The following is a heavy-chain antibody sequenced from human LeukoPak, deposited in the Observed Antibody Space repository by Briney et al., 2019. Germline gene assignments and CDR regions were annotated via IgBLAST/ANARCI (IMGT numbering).Heavy chain of an antibody. V-gene: IGHV4-34*01. CDR3: ARTIAAAGSNWFDP. D-gene: IGHD6-13*01. Sequence: SETLSLTCAVYGGSFSDYYWSWIRQPPGKGLEWIGEINHSGSTNYNPSLKSRVTISVDTSKNQFSLKLSSVTAADTAVYYCARTIAAAGSNWFDPWGQGTLVTVSS. CDR1: GGSFSDYY. J-gene: IGHJ5*02. CDR2: INHSGST.